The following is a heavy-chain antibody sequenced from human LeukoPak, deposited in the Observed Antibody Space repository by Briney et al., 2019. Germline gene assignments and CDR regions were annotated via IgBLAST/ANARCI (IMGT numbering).Heavy chain of an antibody. V-gene: IGHV3-23*01. Sequence: PGGSLRLSCVASGFTFTDYAMTWVRQPPGRRLEWVSTITTTVGGTHYADSVKGRFTVPRDDSKGTLFLQMNSLRAEDTGVYYCAKRPYGSGGGHFDHWGQGTLAIVSS. CDR2: ITTTVGGT. J-gene: IGHJ4*02. CDR3: AKRPYGSGGGHFDH. CDR1: GFTFTDYA. D-gene: IGHD3-10*01.